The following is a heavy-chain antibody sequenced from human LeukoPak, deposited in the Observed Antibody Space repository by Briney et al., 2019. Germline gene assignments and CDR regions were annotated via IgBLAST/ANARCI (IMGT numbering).Heavy chain of an antibody. D-gene: IGHD3/OR15-3a*01. J-gene: IGHJ4*02. CDR1: GFTFSSYW. V-gene: IGHV3-74*01. Sequence: PGGSLRLSCAASGFTFSSYWMHWVRQAPGKGLVWVSRINSDGSSTSYADSVKGRFTISRDNAKNTLYLQMNSLRAEDTAVYYRSSNDLWRVGELTCYYWGQGTLVTVSS. CDR3: SSNDLWRVGELTCYY. CDR2: INSDGSST.